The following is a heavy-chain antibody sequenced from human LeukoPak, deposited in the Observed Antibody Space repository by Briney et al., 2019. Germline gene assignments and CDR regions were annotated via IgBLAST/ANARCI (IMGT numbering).Heavy chain of an antibody. Sequence: PSQTLSLTCTVSGGSISSGSYYWSWIRQPAGKGLEWTGRIYTSGSTNYNPSLKSRVTISVDTSKNQFSLKLSSVTAADTAVYYCARGATRNYFDYWGQGTLVTVSS. CDR3: ARGATRNYFDY. CDR2: IYTSGST. CDR1: GGSISSGSYY. V-gene: IGHV4-61*02. D-gene: IGHD1-14*01. J-gene: IGHJ4*02.